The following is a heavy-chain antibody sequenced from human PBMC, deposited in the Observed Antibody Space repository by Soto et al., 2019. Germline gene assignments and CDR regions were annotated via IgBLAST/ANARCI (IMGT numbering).Heavy chain of an antibody. CDR1: GGSISSYY. Sequence: ETLSLTCTVSGGSISSYYWSWIRQPPGKGLEWIGYIYYSGSTNYNPSLKSRVTISVDTSKNQFSLKLSSVTAADTAVYYCARDDSSGLFDYWGQGTLVTVSS. CDR2: IYYSGST. D-gene: IGHD3-22*01. V-gene: IGHV4-59*01. J-gene: IGHJ4*02. CDR3: ARDDSSGLFDY.